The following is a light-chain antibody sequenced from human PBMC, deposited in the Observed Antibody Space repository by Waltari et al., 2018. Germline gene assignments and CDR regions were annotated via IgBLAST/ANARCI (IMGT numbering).Light chain of an antibody. CDR3: QSYDSTLGGSV. Sequence: QSVLTQPPSVSGAPGQRVTISCSGSSSNIGAGYDVNWYQQLPGKAPKLLIYGNSNRPSGVPDRISGSKSGTSASLAITGLQAEEEADDYCQSYDSTLGGSVFGGGTKLTVL. V-gene: IGLV1-40*01. J-gene: IGLJ2*01. CDR1: SSNIGAGYD. CDR2: GNS.